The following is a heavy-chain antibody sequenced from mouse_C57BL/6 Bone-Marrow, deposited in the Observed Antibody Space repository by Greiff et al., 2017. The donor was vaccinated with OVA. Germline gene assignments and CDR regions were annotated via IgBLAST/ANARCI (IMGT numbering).Heavy chain of an antibody. Sequence: VQLQESGAELVKPGASVKMSCKASSYTFTTYPIEWMKQNHGKSLEWIGNFHPYNDDTKYNEKFKGKATLTVEKSSSTVYLELSRLTSDDSAVYYCARPGDYDGDWFAYWGQGTLVTVSA. D-gene: IGHD2-4*01. CDR3: ARPGDYDGDWFAY. CDR1: SYTFTTYP. CDR2: FHPYNDDT. J-gene: IGHJ3*01. V-gene: IGHV1-47*01.